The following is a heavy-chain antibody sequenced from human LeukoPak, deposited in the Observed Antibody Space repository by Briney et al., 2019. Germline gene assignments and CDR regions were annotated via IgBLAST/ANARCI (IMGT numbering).Heavy chain of an antibody. CDR1: GFTFDDYA. J-gene: IGHJ4*02. Sequence: PGRSLRLSCAASGFTFDDYAMHWVRQAPGKGLEWVSGISWNSGSIGYADSVKGRFTISRDNAKNSLCLQMSSLRAEDTALYYCAKDPFDYWGQGTLVTVSS. V-gene: IGHV3-9*01. CDR2: ISWNSGSI. CDR3: AKDPFDY.